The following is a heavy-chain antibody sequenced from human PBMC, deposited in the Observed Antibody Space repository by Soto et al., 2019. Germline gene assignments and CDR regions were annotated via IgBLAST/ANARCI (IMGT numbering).Heavy chain of an antibody. CDR2: ISTSGSTV. Sequence: QAGGSLRLSCAASRFTFSTYEMNWVRQAPGKGLEWVSYISTSGSTVYYADSVKGRFTISRDNTRNSLYLQMNSLRDEDTALYYCVRYCSTTLCNGVATRTFDYWGQGTLVTVSS. D-gene: IGHD2-2*01. V-gene: IGHV3-48*03. J-gene: IGHJ4*02. CDR3: VRYCSTTLCNGVATRTFDY. CDR1: RFTFSTYE.